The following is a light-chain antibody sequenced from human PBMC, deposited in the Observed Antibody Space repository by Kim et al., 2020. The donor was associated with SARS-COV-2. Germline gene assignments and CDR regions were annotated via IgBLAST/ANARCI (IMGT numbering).Light chain of an antibody. CDR3: QSAGISVTYRV. V-gene: IGLV3-25*03. Sequence: SPVHTARITFSGDALPKQYAYWYRQRPGQAPVLVTYKDSERPSGIPERFSGSSAGTTVTLTISGVQAEDEADYYCQSAGISVTYRVFGGGTRLTVL. CDR2: KDS. CDR1: ALPKQY. J-gene: IGLJ3*02.